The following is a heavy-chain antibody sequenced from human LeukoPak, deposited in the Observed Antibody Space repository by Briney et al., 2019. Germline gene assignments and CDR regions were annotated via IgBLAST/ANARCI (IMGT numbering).Heavy chain of an antibody. D-gene: IGHD2-2*01. Sequence: GGSLRPSCTASGFTFRDYGMSWVRQAPGKGLEWVGFIRSKDYGGTTEYAASVQARFTISRDDSKSIAYLQMNTLKTEDTAVYYYTIDRPHIVVVPALHYMDVWGKGTTVTVSS. V-gene: IGHV3-49*04. J-gene: IGHJ6*03. CDR1: GFTFRDYG. CDR2: IRSKDYGGTT. CDR3: TIDRPHIVVVPALHYMDV.